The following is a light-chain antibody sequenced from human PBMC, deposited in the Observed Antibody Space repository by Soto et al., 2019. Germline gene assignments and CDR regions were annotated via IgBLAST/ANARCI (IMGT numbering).Light chain of an antibody. V-gene: IGLV1-40*01. CDR3: QSYDNSLSVYV. J-gene: IGLJ1*01. Sequence: QSVLTQPPSVSGAPGQRVTISCSGTSSSIGAGYEVHWYHQLPGTAPKLVVSGNGNRPSGVPDRLSASKSGTSASLAITGLQAEDEGHYYCQSYDNSLSVYVFGTGTQLTVL. CDR1: SSSIGAGYE. CDR2: GNG.